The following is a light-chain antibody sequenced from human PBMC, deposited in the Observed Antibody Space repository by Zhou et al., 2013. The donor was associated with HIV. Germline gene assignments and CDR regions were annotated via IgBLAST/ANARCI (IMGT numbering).Light chain of an antibody. CDR3: QQRTSWPLT. Sequence: EIVLTQFPGTLSLSPGGRATLSCRASQTISSSYLAWYQQKPGQAPRLLIHGTSNRATGIPDRFSGSGSGTDFTLTISNLEPEDSAVYYCQQRTSWPLTFGGGTKVEIK. CDR1: QTISSSY. V-gene: IGKV3D-20*02. J-gene: IGKJ4*01. CDR2: GTS.